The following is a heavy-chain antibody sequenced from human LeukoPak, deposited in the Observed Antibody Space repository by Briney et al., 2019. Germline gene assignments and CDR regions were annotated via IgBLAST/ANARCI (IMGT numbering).Heavy chain of an antibody. D-gene: IGHD2/OR15-2a*01. CDR3: ARDSRDSKGAFDI. J-gene: IGHJ3*02. CDR1: GGSISSSSYY. Sequence: SETLSLTCTVSGGSISSSSYYWGWIRQPPGKGLEWIGHIYYSGSTNYNSSLKSRVTISVDTSKNQFSLKLSSVTAADTAVYYCARDSRDSKGAFDIWGQGTMVTVSS. CDR2: IYYSGST. V-gene: IGHV4-39*07.